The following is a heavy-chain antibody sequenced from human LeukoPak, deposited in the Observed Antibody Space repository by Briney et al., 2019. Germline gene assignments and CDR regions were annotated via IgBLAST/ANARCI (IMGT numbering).Heavy chain of an antibody. J-gene: IGHJ4*02. D-gene: IGHD3-10*01. Sequence: SVKVSCKASGGTFSSYAISWVRQAPGQGLEWMGGIIPNFGTANYAQKFQGRVTITADESTSTAYMELSSLRSEDTAVYYCAREYHSKDYYGSGSYLAAVVHWGQGTLVTVSS. CDR2: IIPNFGTA. CDR3: AREYHSKDYYGSGSYLAAVVH. CDR1: GGTFSSYA. V-gene: IGHV1-69*13.